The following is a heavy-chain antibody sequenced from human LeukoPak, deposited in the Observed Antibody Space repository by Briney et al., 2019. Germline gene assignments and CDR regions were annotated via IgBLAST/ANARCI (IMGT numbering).Heavy chain of an antibody. V-gene: IGHV1-2*02. Sequence: ASVKVSCKASGFTFTAYSLHWVRQAPGQGLEWMGWINPNSAGTNYAQKFQGRVTMTGDTSINTAYMELSSLRSDDTAVYYCARLNSTVGAATVWGQGTLVTVSS. CDR2: INPNSAGT. D-gene: IGHD1-26*01. J-gene: IGHJ4*02. CDR1: GFTFTAYS. CDR3: ARLNSTVGAATV.